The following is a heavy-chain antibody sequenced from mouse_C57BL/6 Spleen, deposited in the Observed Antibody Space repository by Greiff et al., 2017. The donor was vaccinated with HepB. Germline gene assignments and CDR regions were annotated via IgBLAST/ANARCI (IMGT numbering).Heavy chain of an antibody. J-gene: IGHJ4*01. CDR1: GFTFSSYG. CDR3: ASGSSYEGAMDY. CDR2: ISSGGSYT. D-gene: IGHD1-1*01. V-gene: IGHV5-6*01. Sequence: EVKLVESGGDLVKPGGSLKLSCAASGFTFSSYGMSWVRQTPDKRLEWVATISSGGSYTYYPDSVKGRFTISRDNAKNTLYLQMSSLKSEDTAMYYCASGSSYEGAMDYWGQGTSVTVSS.